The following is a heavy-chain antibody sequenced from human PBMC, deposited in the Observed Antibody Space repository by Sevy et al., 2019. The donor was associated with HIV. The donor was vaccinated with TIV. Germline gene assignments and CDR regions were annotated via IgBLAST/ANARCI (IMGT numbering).Heavy chain of an antibody. CDR2: ISYGGSNK. D-gene: IGHD6-6*01. J-gene: IGHJ3*02. Sequence: GGSLRLSCAASGFTFSSYAMHWVRQAPGKGLEWVAVISYGGSNKYYADSVKGRFTISRDNSKNTLYLQMNSLRAEDTAVYYCARNMEDSSFDAFDIWGQGTMVTVSS. CDR1: GFTFSSYA. V-gene: IGHV3-30-3*01. CDR3: ARNMEDSSFDAFDI.